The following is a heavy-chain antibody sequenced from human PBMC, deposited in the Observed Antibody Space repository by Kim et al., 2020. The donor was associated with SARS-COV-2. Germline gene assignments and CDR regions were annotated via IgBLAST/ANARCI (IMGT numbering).Heavy chain of an antibody. V-gene: IGHV4-31*03. Sequence: SETLSLTCTVSGDSITSGGYYWNWIRQQPGKGLEWIESIYYGGNTHYIPSLKSRLTISVDTSKNQFSLNLNSATAADTAVYYCARDGSLGGFDYWGQGILVTVSA. CDR1: GDSITSGGYY. D-gene: IGHD7-27*01. CDR3: ARDGSLGGFDY. CDR2: IYYGGNT. J-gene: IGHJ4*02.